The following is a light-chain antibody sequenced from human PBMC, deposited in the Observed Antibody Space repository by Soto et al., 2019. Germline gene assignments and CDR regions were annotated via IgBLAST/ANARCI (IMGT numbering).Light chain of an antibody. CDR2: ATS. CDR3: QKYNSAPHT. Sequence: DVQMTQSPSSLSAFVGDRVTITCRASQGIAPNLAWFQQKPGKVPKLLIYATSTLQSGVPSRFSGSGSGTDFTLTINSQQTEDVGTYYCQKYNSAPHTFGGGTKVEIK. J-gene: IGKJ4*01. CDR1: QGIAPN. V-gene: IGKV1-27*01.